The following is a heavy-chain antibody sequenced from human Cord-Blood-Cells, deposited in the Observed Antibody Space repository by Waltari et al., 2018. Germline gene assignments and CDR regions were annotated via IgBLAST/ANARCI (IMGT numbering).Heavy chain of an antibody. V-gene: IGHV1-2*04. J-gene: IGHJ3*02. Sequence: QVQLVQSGAEVKKPGASVKVSCKASGYTFTGYYMHWVRQAPGQGLEWMGWINPNSGGTNYAQKFQGWVTMTRDTSISTAHMELSRLRSDDTAVYYCARDSGSYFSAFDIWGQGTMVTVSS. CDR2: INPNSGGT. D-gene: IGHD1-26*01. CDR3: ARDSGSYFSAFDI. CDR1: GYTFTGYY.